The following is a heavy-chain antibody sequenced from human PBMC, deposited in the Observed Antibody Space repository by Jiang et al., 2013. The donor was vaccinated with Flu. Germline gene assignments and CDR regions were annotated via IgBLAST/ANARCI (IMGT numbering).Heavy chain of an antibody. V-gene: IGHV1-2*02. CDR1: GYTFTGYY. CDR2: ISXKNGDT. Sequence: SGAEVKKPGASVKVSCKASGYTFTGYYMHWVRQSPGQGLQWMGWISXKNGDTDYAQAFQGRVTMTRDTSISTVYMELASLRSDDTAIYYCARDLYRSYDFWGQGTLVTVSS. J-gene: IGHJ4*02. D-gene: IGHD3-10*01. CDR3: ARDLYRSYDF.